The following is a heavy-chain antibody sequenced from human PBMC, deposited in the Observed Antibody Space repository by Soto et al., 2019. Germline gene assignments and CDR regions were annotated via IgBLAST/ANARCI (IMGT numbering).Heavy chain of an antibody. D-gene: IGHD6-19*01. CDR1: GFTFSDYA. CDR3: AKGGRQWLVTSDFNY. V-gene: IGHV3-30*18. Sequence: VQLVESGGGGVQSGSSLRLFCTASGFTFSDYAIHWARGAPGKGREGVAVVSHDGRNTHYADSVKGRFTISRDSSKNTVSLEMTSLRAEDTAVYYCAKGGRQWLVTSDFNYWGQGALVTVSS. J-gene: IGHJ4*02. CDR2: VSHDGRNT.